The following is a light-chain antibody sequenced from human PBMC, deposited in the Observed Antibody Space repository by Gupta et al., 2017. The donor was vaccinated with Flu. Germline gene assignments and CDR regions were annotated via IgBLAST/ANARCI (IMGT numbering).Light chain of an antibody. CDR2: AAS. V-gene: IGKV1-39*01. CDR3: QQCQKRAIS. CDR1: QSIDRY. J-gene: IGKJ4*01. Sequence: DTQLTQSPSSLSASVGDRVSITCRASQSIDRYLNWYQQTSGKAPKLLIYAASALQSGVPSRFSGSGSGTEFTLTISNLQPEDFAVYYCQQCQKRAISFGGGTKLEIK.